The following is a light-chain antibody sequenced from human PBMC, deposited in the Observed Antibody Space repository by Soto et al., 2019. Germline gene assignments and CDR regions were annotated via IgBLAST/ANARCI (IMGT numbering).Light chain of an antibody. CDR2: EVS. J-gene: IGLJ2*01. CDR1: SSDVGTYNR. Sequence: QSALTQPPSVSGSPGQSVTISCTGTSSDVGTYNRVSWYQQPPGTAPRLMIYEVSNRPSGVPDRFSGSKSGNTASLTISGLPPEEEADYSCYSYTSTTAIGIFGGGTKLTVL. CDR3: YSYTSTTAIGI. V-gene: IGLV2-18*02.